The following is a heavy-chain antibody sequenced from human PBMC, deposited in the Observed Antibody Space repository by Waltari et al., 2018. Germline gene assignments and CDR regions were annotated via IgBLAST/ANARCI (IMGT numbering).Heavy chain of an antibody. V-gene: IGHV3-9*03. CDR3: AKGARDYIWGSYDY. CDR2: ISWNSGSI. D-gene: IGHD3-16*01. J-gene: IGHJ4*02. CDR1: GFTFDDYA. Sequence: EVQLVESGGGLVQPGRSLRLSCAASGFTFDDYAMPWVRQAPGKGLEWVSGISWNSGSIGYADSVKGRFTISRDNAKNSLYLQMNSLRAEDMALYYCAKGARDYIWGSYDYWGQGTLVTVSS.